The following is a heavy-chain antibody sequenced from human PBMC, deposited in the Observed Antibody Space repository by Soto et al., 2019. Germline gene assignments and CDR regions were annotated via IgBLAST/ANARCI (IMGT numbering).Heavy chain of an antibody. J-gene: IGHJ4*02. CDR3: ARDALVIMDSSNWYDYIDY. CDR2: ISGNGVNT. CDR1: GFTFSTYA. D-gene: IGHD6-13*01. V-gene: IGHV3-23*01. Sequence: EVQLSASGGALVQPGGSLRLSCAASGFTFSTYAMTWVRQAPGEGLEWISAISGNGVNTFYADSVKGRFTISRDNSKNTLYLPMNSLRVEDTAVYYCARDALVIMDSSNWYDYIDYWGQGTLVTVSS.